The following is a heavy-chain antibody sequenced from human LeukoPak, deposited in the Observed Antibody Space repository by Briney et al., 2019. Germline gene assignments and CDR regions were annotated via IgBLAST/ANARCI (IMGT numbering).Heavy chain of an antibody. CDR2: IIPILGIA. Sequence: GSSVKVSCKASGGTFSSYAISWVRQAPGQGLEWMGRIIPILGIANYAQKFQGRVTITADKSTSTAYMELSSLRSEDTAVYYCARWGMTGRDANLGFDPWGQGTLVTVSS. D-gene: IGHD1-14*01. CDR3: ARWGMTGRDANLGFDP. CDR1: GGTFSSYA. V-gene: IGHV1-69*04. J-gene: IGHJ5*02.